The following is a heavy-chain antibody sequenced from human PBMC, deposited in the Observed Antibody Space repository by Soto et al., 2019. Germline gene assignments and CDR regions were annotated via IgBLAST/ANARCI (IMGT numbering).Heavy chain of an antibody. V-gene: IGHV1-3*01. CDR2: VNAASGNT. CDR3: ARRPLLESHFDY. CDR1: GFSLNTYV. Sequence: QVHLVQSGAEARKPGASVNVSCMASGFSLNTYVVHWVRQAPGQGLEWMGWVNAASGNTQTSQKFQGRLTLTRDKSANTAYMELSNLRTEDTAVYFCARRPLLESHFDYWGQGTPVAVSS. J-gene: IGHJ4*02.